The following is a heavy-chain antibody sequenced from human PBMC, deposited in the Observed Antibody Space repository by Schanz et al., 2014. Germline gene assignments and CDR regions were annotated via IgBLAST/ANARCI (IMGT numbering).Heavy chain of an antibody. CDR2: ISGSSRTI. CDR3: LAPDYGMDV. J-gene: IGHJ6*02. Sequence: ESGGGLIQPGGSLRLSCAASGFGFSSYSMNWVRQAPGKGLEWVSYISGSSRTIYYADSVKGRFTISRDNAKNSLFLQMNSLRAEDTAVYYCLAPDYGMDVWGQGTTVTVSS. V-gene: IGHV3-48*04. CDR1: GFGFSSYS.